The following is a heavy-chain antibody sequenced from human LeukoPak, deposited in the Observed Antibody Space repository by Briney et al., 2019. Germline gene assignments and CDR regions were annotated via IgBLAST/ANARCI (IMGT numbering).Heavy chain of an antibody. CDR1: GFTFSSYG. CDR2: IWYDGSNK. V-gene: IGHV3-33*06. CDR3: AKGHSYDSSGYYSEYFQH. D-gene: IGHD3-22*01. Sequence: GGSLRLSCAASGFTFSSYGMHWARQAPGKGLEWVAVIWYDGSNKYYADSVKGRFTISRDNSKNTLYLQMNSLRAEDTAVYYCAKGHSYDSSGYYSEYFQHWGQGTLVTVSS. J-gene: IGHJ1*01.